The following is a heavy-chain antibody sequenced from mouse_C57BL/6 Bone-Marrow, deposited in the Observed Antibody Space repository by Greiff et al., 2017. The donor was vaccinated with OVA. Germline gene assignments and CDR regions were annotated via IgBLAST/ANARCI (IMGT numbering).Heavy chain of an antibody. CDR2: IDPETGDT. V-gene: IGHV14-4*01. CDR1: GFNIKDDS. CDR3: TTYRN. Sequence: VQLQQSGAELVRPGASVKLSCTASGFNIKDDSMHWVKERPEQGLEWIGWIDPETGDTEYASKFQGKATITADTSSKTVYLHLSSLTSEDTAVYYGTTYRNWGQGTTLTVSS. J-gene: IGHJ2*01.